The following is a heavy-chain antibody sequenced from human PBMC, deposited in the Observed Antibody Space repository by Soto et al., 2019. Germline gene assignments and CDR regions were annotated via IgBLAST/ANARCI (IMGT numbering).Heavy chain of an antibody. Sequence: PGGSLRLSCAASGFAFSSYWMHWVRQAPGKGLVWVSRINSDGSSTSYADSVKGRFTISRDNAKNTLYLQMNSLRAEDTAVYYCARSPERRLIFGVVEYYYGMDVWGQGTTVTVSS. CDR1: GFAFSSYW. J-gene: IGHJ6*02. CDR3: ARSPERRLIFGVVEYYYGMDV. V-gene: IGHV3-74*01. CDR2: INSDGSST. D-gene: IGHD3-3*01.